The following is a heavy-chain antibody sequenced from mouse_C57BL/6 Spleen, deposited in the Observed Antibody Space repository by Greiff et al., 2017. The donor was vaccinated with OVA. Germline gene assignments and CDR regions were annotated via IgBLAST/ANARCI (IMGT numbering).Heavy chain of an antibody. CDR1: GYTFTSYW. CDR2: IYPGSGST. Sequence: VQLQQSGAELVKPGASVKMSCKASGYTFTSYWITWVKQRPGQGLEWIGDIYPGSGSTNYNEKFKSKATLTVDTSSSTAYMQLSSLTSEDSAVYYCARDRSDGYYYYAMDYWGQGTSVTVSS. D-gene: IGHD2-3*01. CDR3: ARDRSDGYYYYAMDY. V-gene: IGHV1-55*01. J-gene: IGHJ4*01.